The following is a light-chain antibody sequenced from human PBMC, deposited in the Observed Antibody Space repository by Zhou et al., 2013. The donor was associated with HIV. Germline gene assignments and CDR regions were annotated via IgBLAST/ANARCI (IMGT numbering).Light chain of an antibody. CDR3: QSWDSTNAGVV. Sequence: SYELTQSPSVSVSPGQTASITCSGDKLGDKYASWYQQKPGQSPVLIMYQDNKRSSRIPERFSGSNSGNTATLTISGAQTVDEADYYCQSWDSTNAGVVFGGGTKLTVL. J-gene: IGLJ2*01. CDR1: KLGDKY. CDR2: QDN. V-gene: IGLV3-1*01.